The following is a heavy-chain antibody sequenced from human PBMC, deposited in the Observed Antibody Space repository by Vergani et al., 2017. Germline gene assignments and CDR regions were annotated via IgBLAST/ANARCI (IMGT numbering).Heavy chain of an antibody. CDR3: ARVTYYYGSGSYYRTLLDAFDI. Sequence: QVQLQESGPGLVKPSETLSLTCTVSGGSISSYYWSWIRQPPGKGLEWIGYIYYSGSTNYNPSLKSRVTISVDTSKNQFSLKLSSVTAADTAVYYCARVTYYYGSGSYYRTLLDAFDIWGQGTMVTVSS. CDR2: IYYSGST. V-gene: IGHV4-59*08. D-gene: IGHD3-10*01. CDR1: GGSISSYY. J-gene: IGHJ3*02.